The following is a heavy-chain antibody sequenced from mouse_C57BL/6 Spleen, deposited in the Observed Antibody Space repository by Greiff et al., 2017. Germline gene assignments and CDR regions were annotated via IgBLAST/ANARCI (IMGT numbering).Heavy chain of an antibody. Sequence: QVQLQQSGPELVKPGASVKLSCKASGYTFTSYDINWVKQRPGQGLEWIGWIYPRDGSTTYNEKFKGKATLTVDTSSSTVYMELHSLTSEDSAVYCCAGNGTNYAMDYWGQGTSVTVSS. D-gene: IGHD2-1*01. J-gene: IGHJ4*01. V-gene: IGHV1-85*01. CDR1: GYTFTSYD. CDR2: IYPRDGST. CDR3: AGNGTNYAMDY.